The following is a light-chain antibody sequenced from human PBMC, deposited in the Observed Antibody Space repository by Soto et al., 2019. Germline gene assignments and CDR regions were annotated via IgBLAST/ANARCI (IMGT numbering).Light chain of an antibody. J-gene: IGKJ4*01. V-gene: IGKV3-11*01. CDR2: DAS. Sequence: EIVLTQSPATLSLSPGERATLSCRASQSVSSYLAWYQQKPGQAPRLPIDDASNRATGIPARFSGSGSGTDFTLTVSSLEPEDFAVYYCQQRSNWPPKLTFGGGTKVDIK. CDR3: QQRSNWPPKLT. CDR1: QSVSSY.